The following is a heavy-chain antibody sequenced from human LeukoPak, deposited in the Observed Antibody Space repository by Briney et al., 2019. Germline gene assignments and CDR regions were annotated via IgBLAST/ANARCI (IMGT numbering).Heavy chain of an antibody. CDR2: ISSGGSTI. D-gene: IGHD1-26*01. V-gene: IGHV3-48*02. Sequence: GGSLRLSCTASGFTFRNFAMTWVRQAPGKGLEWVSYISSGGSTIYYADSVKGRFTISRDNAKNSLYLQMNSLRDEDTALYYCARDFPSGRYYYVWGQGTLVTVPS. CDR1: GFTFRNFA. J-gene: IGHJ4*02. CDR3: ARDFPSGRYYYV.